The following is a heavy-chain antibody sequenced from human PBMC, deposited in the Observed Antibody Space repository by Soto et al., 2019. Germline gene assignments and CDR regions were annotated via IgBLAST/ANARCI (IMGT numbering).Heavy chain of an antibody. CDR1: GGSISSRNW. D-gene: IGHD3-22*01. CDR2: IYHSGST. Sequence: ASETLSLTCAASGGSISSRNWWSWVRQPPGKGLEWIGEIYHSGSTNYNPSRKSRVTISVDKSKNQFSLKLSSVTAADTAVYYCARGIWYYYDSSGYYDYWGQGTLVTVSS. V-gene: IGHV4-4*02. J-gene: IGHJ4*02. CDR3: ARGIWYYYDSSGYYDY.